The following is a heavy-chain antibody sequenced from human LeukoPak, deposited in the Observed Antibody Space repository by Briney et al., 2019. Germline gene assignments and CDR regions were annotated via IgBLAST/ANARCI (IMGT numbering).Heavy chain of an antibody. D-gene: IGHD3-16*02. CDR3: ARAPYDYVWGSYRNFDY. CDR2: IIPIFGTA. Sequence: SVKVSCKASGGTFSSYASSWVRQAPGQGLEWMGRIIPIFGTANYAQKFQGRVTITTDESTSTAYMELSSLRSEDTAVYYCARAPYDYVWGSYRNFDYWGQGTLVTVSS. CDR1: GGTFSSYA. V-gene: IGHV1-69*05. J-gene: IGHJ4*02.